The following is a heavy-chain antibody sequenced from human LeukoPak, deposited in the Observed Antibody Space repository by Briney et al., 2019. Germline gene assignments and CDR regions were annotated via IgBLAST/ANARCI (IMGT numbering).Heavy chain of an antibody. CDR3: ATWYWGPYYFDY. CDR1: GYTLTELS. J-gene: IGHJ4*02. CDR2: FDPEDGET. Sequence: APVKVSCKVSGYTLTELSMHWVRQAPGKGLEWMGGFDPEDGETIYAQKFQGRVTMTEDTSTDTAYMELSSLRSEDTAVYYCATWYWGPYYFDYWGQGTLVTVSS. V-gene: IGHV1-24*01. D-gene: IGHD2-8*02.